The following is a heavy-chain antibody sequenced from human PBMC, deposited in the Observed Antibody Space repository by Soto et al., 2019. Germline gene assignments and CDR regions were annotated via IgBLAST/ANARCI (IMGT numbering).Heavy chain of an antibody. J-gene: IGHJ5*02. V-gene: IGHV4-39*07. CDR2: IYSSENT. CDR3: ARNGDCTRPGCIVGWFDP. Sequence: SETLSLTCTVSGGSVSSNSYSWGWIRQSPGKGLEWIGTIYSSENTYYNPSLLSRVTISIDTSKNQFSLGLSSVTAADTAVYYCARNGDCTRPGCIVGWFDPWGPGTLVTVSS. CDR1: GGSVSSNSYS. D-gene: IGHD2-8*01.